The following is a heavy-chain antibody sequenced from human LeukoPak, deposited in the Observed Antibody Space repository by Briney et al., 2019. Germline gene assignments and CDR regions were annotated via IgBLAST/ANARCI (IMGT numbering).Heavy chain of an antibody. V-gene: IGHV3-53*01. CDR3: ARDKWGAVAGLDY. D-gene: IGHD6-19*01. Sequence: PGGSLRLSCADSVFTVSSNYMSWVRQAPGKGLEWVSIIHSGGSTYYADTVKGRFTISRDNSKNTLYLQMNSLRAEDTAVYYCARDKWGAVAGLDYWGQGTLVTVSS. J-gene: IGHJ4*02. CDR2: IHSGGST. CDR1: VFTVSSNY.